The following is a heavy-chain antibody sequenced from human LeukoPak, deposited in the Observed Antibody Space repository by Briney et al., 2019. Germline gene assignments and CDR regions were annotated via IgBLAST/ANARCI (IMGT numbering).Heavy chain of an antibody. CDR3: AKDTEGYTHGYYYYGMDV. Sequence: GGSLRLSCAASGFTFSGFAMTWVRQAPGKGLEWVSLISGDGGSTYYADSVKGRFTISRDNSKNSLYLQMNSLRNDDTALYYCAKDTEGYTHGYYYYGMDVWGQGTTVTVSS. V-gene: IGHV3-43*02. D-gene: IGHD5-18*01. CDR1: GFTFSGFA. CDR2: ISGDGGST. J-gene: IGHJ6*02.